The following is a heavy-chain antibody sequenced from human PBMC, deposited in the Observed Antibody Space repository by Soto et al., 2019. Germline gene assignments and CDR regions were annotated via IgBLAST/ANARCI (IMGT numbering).Heavy chain of an antibody. J-gene: IGHJ6*02. CDR2: IIPIFGTA. CDR1: GGTFSSYA. CDR3: AREVVGYDSSGQPAYRYYYYGMDV. V-gene: IGHV1-69*13. Sequence: GASVKVSCKASGGTFSSYAISWVRQAPGQGLEWMGGIIPIFGTANYAQKFQGRVTITADESTSTAYMELSSLRSEDTAVYYCAREVVGYDSSGQPAYRYYYYGMDVWGQGTTVTVSS. D-gene: IGHD3-22*01.